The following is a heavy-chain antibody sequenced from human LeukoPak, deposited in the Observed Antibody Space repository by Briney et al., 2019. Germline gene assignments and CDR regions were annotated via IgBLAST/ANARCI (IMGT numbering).Heavy chain of an antibody. CDR1: GFSLSTRGMC. CDR2: IDWDDDK. J-gene: IGHJ4*02. CDR3: ARTPYSSLNFDY. Sequence: RGSGPTLVNPTQTLTLTCTFSGFSLSTRGMCVSWIRQPPGKALEWLARIDWDDDKYYSTSLKTRLTISKDTSKNQVVLTMTNMDPVDTATYYCARTPYSSLNFDYWGQGTLVTVSS. D-gene: IGHD6-6*01. V-gene: IGHV2-70*11.